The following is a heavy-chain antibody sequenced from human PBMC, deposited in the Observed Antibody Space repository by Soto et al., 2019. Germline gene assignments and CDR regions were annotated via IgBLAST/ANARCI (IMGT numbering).Heavy chain of an antibody. D-gene: IGHD2-2*01. CDR2: IYSGGST. V-gene: IGHV3-53*01. CDR1: GFTVSSNY. CDR3: ARTLLYFSSTSSHYYYYYGMDV. J-gene: IGHJ6*02. Sequence: GGSLRLSCAASGFTVSSNYMSWVRQAPGKGLEWVSVIYSGGSTYYADSVKGRFTISRDNSKNQFSLKLSSVTAADTAVYYCARTLLYFSSTSSHYYYYYGMDVWGQGTTVTVSS.